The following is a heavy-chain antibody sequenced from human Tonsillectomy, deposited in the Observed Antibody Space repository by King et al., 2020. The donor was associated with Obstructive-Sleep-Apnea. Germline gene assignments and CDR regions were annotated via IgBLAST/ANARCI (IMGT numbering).Heavy chain of an antibody. CDR1: GYSISSGYY. CDR3: AREGYCSGGTCYSAY. V-gene: IGHV4-38-2*02. J-gene: IGHJ4*02. CDR2: FSHGGST. Sequence: VQLQESGPGLVKPSETLSLTCTVSGYSISSGYYWGWIRQPPGEGLEWIGSFSHGGSTYYNPSLKSRVTISVDTSKNQFSLKLSSVTAADTAVYYCAREGYCSGGTCYSAYWGQGTLVTVSS. D-gene: IGHD2-15*01.